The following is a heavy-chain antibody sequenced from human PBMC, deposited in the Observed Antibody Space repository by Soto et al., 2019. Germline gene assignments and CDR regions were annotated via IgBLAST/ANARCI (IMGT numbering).Heavy chain of an antibody. V-gene: IGHV4-59*01. J-gene: IGHJ4*02. CDR2: IYYSGST. CDR3: ARVGGAPNYYDSSGYYYYFDY. CDR1: GGSISSYY. Sequence: SETLSLTCTVSGGSISSYYWSWIRQSPAKGLEWIGYIYYSGSTNYNPSLKSRVTISVDTSKNQFSLKLSSVTAADTAVYYCARVGGAPNYYDSSGYYYYFDYWGQGTLVTVSS. D-gene: IGHD3-22*01.